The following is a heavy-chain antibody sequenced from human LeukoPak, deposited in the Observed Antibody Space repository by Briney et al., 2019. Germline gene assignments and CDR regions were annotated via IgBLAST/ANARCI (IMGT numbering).Heavy chain of an antibody. D-gene: IGHD5-18*01. CDR3: ARDLEDTAMVY. CDR2: ISSSGSTI. CDR1: GFTFSDYY. Sequence: GGSLRLSCAATGFTFSDYYMSWIRQAPGKGLEWVSYISSSGSTIYYADSVKGRFTISRDNAKNSLYLQMNSLRAEDTAVYYCARDLEDTAMVYWGQGTLVTVSS. J-gene: IGHJ4*02. V-gene: IGHV3-11*01.